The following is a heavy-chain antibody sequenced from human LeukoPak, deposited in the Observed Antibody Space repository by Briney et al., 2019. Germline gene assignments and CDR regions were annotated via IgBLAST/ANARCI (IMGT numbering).Heavy chain of an antibody. CDR3: ASSGFQLLSITGAFDI. J-gene: IGHJ3*02. Sequence: IPSETLSLTCTVSGGSVSSGSYYWSWIRQPAGKGLEWIGRIYTSGSTNYNPSLKSRVTISVDTSKNQFSLKLSSVTAADTAVYYCASSGFQLLSITGAFDIWGQGTMVTVSS. D-gene: IGHD2-2*01. CDR1: GGSVSSGSYY. CDR2: IYTSGST. V-gene: IGHV4-61*02.